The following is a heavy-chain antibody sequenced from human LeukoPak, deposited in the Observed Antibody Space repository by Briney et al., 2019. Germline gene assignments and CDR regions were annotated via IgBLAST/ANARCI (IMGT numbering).Heavy chain of an antibody. CDR2: INHSGST. J-gene: IGHJ6*02. CDR3: ASGPPYYDSAR. D-gene: IGHD3-22*01. V-gene: IGHV4-34*01. Sequence: PSETLSLTCAVSGGSFSGYYWTWIRQPPGKGLEWIGEINHSGSTNYNPSLKSRVTISVDTSKNQFSLKLSSVTAADTAVYYCASGPPYYDSARWGQGTTVTVSS. CDR1: GGSFSGYY.